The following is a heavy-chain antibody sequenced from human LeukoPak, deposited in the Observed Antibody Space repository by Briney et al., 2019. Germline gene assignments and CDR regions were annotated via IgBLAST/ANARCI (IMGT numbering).Heavy chain of an antibody. D-gene: IGHD2-2*01. J-gene: IGHJ6*02. CDR2: ISGSGGST. V-gene: IGHV3-23*01. CDR3: ARALPGPLTQLRRLNYYYGMDV. Sequence: PGGSLRLSCAASGFTFSSYAMSWVRQAPGKGLEWVSAISGSGGSTYYADSVKGRFTISRDNSKNTLYLQMNSLRAEDTAVYYCARALPGPLTQLRRLNYYYGMDVWGQGTTVTVSS. CDR1: GFTFSSYA.